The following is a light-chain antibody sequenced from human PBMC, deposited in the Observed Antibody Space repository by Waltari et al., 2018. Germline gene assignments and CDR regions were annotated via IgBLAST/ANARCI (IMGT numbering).Light chain of an antibody. CDR2: QDN. J-gene: IGLJ3*02. CDR1: KVGDKY. CDR3: QAWDSNVAV. V-gene: IGLV3-1*01. Sequence: SFELIQPPSASVSPGQTASVSCSGEKVGDKYVYWYQQKPGQSPMLVMFQDNKRPSGIAERFSGSNSGNAATLTISETQAIDEADYYCQAWDSNVAVFGRGTKVTVL.